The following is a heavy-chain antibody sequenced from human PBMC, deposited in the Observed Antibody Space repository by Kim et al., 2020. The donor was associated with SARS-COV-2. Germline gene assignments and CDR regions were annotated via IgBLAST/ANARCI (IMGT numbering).Heavy chain of an antibody. D-gene: IGHD5-12*01. CDR2: VTGSSSTT. CDR3: AKVGSGAYVGRDYFEY. V-gene: IGHV3-23*01. CDR1: GFTFSSHV. Sequence: GGSLRLSCVTSGFTFSSHVMSWFRQASGKGLEWVSAVTGSSSTTYYSDSVKGRFTISRDNSKNTLSLQMTSLTTEDTAVYYCAKVGSGAYVGRDYFEYWGQGILVTVSS. J-gene: IGHJ4*02.